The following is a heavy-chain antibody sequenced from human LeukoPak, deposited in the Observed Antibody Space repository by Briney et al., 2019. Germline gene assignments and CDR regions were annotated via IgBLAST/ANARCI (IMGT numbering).Heavy chain of an antibody. CDR1: GYTFTNYD. V-gene: IGHV1-2*02. CDR3: ARGGYYDSSGYRRNRFDY. D-gene: IGHD3-22*01. Sequence: ASVKVSCKASGYTFTNYDINWVRQATGQGLEWMGWINPKSGGTNYAQKFQGRVTMTRDTSISTAYMELSRLRSDDTAVYYCARGGYYDSSGYRRNRFDYWGQGTLVTVSS. J-gene: IGHJ4*02. CDR2: INPKSGGT.